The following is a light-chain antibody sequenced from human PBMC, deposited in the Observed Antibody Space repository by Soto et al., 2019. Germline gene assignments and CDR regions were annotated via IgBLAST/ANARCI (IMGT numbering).Light chain of an antibody. Sequence: EIVITQSPGTLSVSPGERPTLSCRASQNVISNLAWYQQRPGQAPRLVXYSASTRATGIPARFSGSGSGTELTLTISSLQSGDAAVYYCQQYYEWPRGTFGQGTQVDIK. CDR1: QNVISN. V-gene: IGKV3-15*01. CDR3: QQYYEWPRGT. J-gene: IGKJ1*01. CDR2: SAS.